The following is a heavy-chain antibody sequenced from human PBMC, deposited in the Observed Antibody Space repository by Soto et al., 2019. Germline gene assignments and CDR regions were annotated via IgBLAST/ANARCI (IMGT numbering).Heavy chain of an antibody. V-gene: IGHV1-18*04. Sequence: QVQLVQSGAEVKKPGASVKVSCKASGYTFTSYGISWVRQAPGQGLEWMGWISAYNGNTNYAQKLQGRVTMTTDTSTSTAYMELRSLRSDDTAVYYCARDTYYYDSSGYYYPSEIWGQVTLVTVSS. J-gene: IGHJ4*02. CDR1: GYTFTSYG. CDR2: ISAYNGNT. D-gene: IGHD3-22*01. CDR3: ARDTYYYDSSGYYYPSEI.